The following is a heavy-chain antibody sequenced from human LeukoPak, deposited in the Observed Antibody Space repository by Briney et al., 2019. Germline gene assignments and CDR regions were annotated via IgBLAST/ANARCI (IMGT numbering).Heavy chain of an antibody. J-gene: IGHJ3*02. CDR3: ATRVNIVVVPAARVDAFDI. D-gene: IGHD2-2*01. Sequence: ASVKVSCKASGYTFTSYGISWVRQAPGQGLGWMGWISAYNGNTNYAQKLQGRVTMTTDTSTSTAYMELRSLRSDDTAVYYCATRVNIVVVPAARVDAFDIWGQGTMVTVSS. V-gene: IGHV1-18*01. CDR2: ISAYNGNT. CDR1: GYTFTSYG.